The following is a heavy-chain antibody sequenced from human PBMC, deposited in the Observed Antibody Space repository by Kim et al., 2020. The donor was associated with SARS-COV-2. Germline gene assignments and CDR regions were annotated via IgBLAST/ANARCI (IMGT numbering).Heavy chain of an antibody. CDR3: APLAVAGTWGFDY. J-gene: IGHJ4*02. V-gene: IGHV4-39*01. D-gene: IGHD6-19*01. Sequence: YTTSRKSRVTISVDTAKNQFSLKLSSVTAADTAVYYCAPLAVAGTWGFDYWGQGTLVTVSS.